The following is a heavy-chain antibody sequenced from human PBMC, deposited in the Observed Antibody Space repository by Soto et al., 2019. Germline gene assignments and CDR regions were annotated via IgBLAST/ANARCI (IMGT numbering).Heavy chain of an antibody. D-gene: IGHD6-13*01. V-gene: IGHV1-24*01. J-gene: IGHJ4*02. Sequence: ASVKVSCKVSGYTLTELSMHWVRQAPGKGLEWMGGFDPEDGETIYAQKFQGRVTMTEDTSTDTAYMELSSLRSEDTAVYYCATEVWGSSWYQFDYWGQGTLVTVSS. CDR1: GYTLTELS. CDR2: FDPEDGET. CDR3: ATEVWGSSWYQFDY.